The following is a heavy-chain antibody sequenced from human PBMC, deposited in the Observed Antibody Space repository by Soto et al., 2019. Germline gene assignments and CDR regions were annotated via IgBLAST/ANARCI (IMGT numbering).Heavy chain of an antibody. CDR2: ISGSGGST. CDR1: GFTFSSYA. J-gene: IGHJ4*02. V-gene: IGHV3-23*01. D-gene: IGHD3-3*01. CDR3: AKDVYDFWSGYYSDY. Sequence: GESLKISCAASGFTFSSYAMSWVRQAPGKGLEWVSAISGSGGSTYYADSVKGRFTISRDNSKNTLYLQMNSLRAEDTAVYYCAKDVYDFWSGYYSDYWGQGTLVTVSS.